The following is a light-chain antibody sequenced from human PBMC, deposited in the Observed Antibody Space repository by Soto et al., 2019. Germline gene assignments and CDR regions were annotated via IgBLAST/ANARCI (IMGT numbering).Light chain of an antibody. Sequence: EIVLTQSPGTLSLSPGERATLSCRASQSVSSSCLAWYQQKPGQAPRLLIYGASTRASGIPDRFSGSGSGTDFTLTISRLQPEDFAAYYCQQYCSSPRTFGQGTKVEIK. J-gene: IGKJ1*01. CDR3: QQYCSSPRT. CDR1: QSVSSSC. V-gene: IGKV3-20*01. CDR2: GAS.